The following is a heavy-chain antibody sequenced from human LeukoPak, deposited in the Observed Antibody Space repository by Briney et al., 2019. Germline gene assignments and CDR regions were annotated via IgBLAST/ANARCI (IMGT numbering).Heavy chain of an antibody. D-gene: IGHD5-18*01. CDR3: ARDVRGFRKPLDG. J-gene: IGHJ4*02. CDR2: ISGSGDGA. V-gene: IGHV3-23*01. Sequence: GGSLRLSWVISGFTFSNYAMTGVRQPLGKGLEWGSGISGSGDGAYIADSVKGRFTISRDNSKNTLYLQMNSLRADDAALYFCARDVRGFRKPLDGWGQGILVTVSS. CDR1: GFTFSNYA.